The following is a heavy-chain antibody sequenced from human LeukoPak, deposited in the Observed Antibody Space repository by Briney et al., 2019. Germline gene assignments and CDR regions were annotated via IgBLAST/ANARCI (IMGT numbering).Heavy chain of an antibody. Sequence: PGGTLRLSCAASGFTFSSYGMSWIRQTPGKGLEWIGYVYDIGSTKYNPSLKSRVTISVDTSKNQFSLRLSSVTAADTAVYYCARGGVLKSVDYWGQGTLVAVSS. V-gene: IGHV4-59*01. J-gene: IGHJ4*02. D-gene: IGHD3-16*01. CDR1: GFTFSSYG. CDR2: VYDIGST. CDR3: ARGGVLKSVDY.